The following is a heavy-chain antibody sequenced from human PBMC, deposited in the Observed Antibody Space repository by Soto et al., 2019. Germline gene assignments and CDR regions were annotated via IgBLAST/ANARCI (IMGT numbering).Heavy chain of an antibody. Sequence: SETLSLTCTVSGGSISSSSYYWGWIRQPPGKGLEWIGSIYYSGSTYYNPSLKSRVTISVDTSKNQFSLNLSSVTAADSAVYYCARHGGYCSSTSCYRFDYWGQGTLVTVSS. CDR3: ARHGGYCSSTSCYRFDY. J-gene: IGHJ4*02. V-gene: IGHV4-39*01. CDR1: GGSISSSSYY. CDR2: IYYSGST. D-gene: IGHD2-2*03.